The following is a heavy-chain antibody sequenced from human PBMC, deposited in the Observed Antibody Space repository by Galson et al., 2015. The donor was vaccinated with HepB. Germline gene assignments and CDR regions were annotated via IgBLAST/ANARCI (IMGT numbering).Heavy chain of an antibody. J-gene: IGHJ4*02. CDR1: GFTFNSYT. CDR3: ATRRPPGTTPDY. CDR2: ISGSGAGT. Sequence: LRLSCAGSGFTFNSYTMSWVRQAPGKGLEWISGISGSGAGTFYADSVKGRFTVSRDNSKSTLYLRMNSLRVEDMGVYYCATRRPPGTTPDYWGQGSLVTVSS. D-gene: IGHD1-14*01. V-gene: IGHV3-23*01.